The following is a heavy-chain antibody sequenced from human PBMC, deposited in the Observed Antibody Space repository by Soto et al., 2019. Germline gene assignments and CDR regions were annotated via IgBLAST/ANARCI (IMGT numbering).Heavy chain of an antibody. Sequence: EVQLVESGGALVQSGGSLRLSCAVSGFRFSNFWMTWVRQAPGKGLEWVANIDRDGSEKNYVDSVRGRFTISRDNAKDALALQMNSLRDEVTAIYYGAVRSCSIPVCLGASYMCFDYWGQGTLVTVSS. D-gene: IGHD2-2*01. V-gene: IGHV3-7*03. CDR1: GFRFSNFW. CDR3: AVRSCSIPVCLGASYMCFDY. J-gene: IGHJ4*02. CDR2: IDRDGSEK.